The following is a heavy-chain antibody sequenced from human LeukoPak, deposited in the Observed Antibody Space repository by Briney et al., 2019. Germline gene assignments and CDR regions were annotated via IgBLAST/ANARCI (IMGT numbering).Heavy chain of an antibody. D-gene: IGHD5-24*01. CDR3: AKKSRDGYNPFDY. CDR2: ISNSGESP. J-gene: IGHJ4*02. Sequence: ETLSLTCAVYGGSFSGYYWSWIRQPPGKGLEWVCGISNSGESPYYANSVEGRFTISRDNSKNTLYLEINSLRAEDTAVYYCAKKSRDGYNPFDYVGQGTLVTVSS. V-gene: IGHV3-23*01. CDR1: GGSFSGYY.